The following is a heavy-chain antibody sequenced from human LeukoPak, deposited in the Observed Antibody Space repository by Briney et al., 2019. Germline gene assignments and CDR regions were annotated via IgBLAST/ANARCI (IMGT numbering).Heavy chain of an antibody. CDR2: ISNSGST. CDR1: GGSVSSGDYY. J-gene: IGHJ4*02. V-gene: IGHV4-30-4*01. CDR3: ARDGVKSGSYYTIDF. Sequence: SETLSLTCTVSGGSVSSGDYYWTWIRQPPGKGLEWIGYISNSGSTYYNPSLKTRVTISADTSKNQFYLKLTSVTAADTAVYYCARDGVKSGSYYTIDFWGQGILVTVSS. D-gene: IGHD3-10*01.